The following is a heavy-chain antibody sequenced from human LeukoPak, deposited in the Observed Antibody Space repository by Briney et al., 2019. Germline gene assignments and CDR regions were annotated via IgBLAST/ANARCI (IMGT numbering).Heavy chain of an antibody. CDR2: INQDGRGI. CDR3: ARDSYRSLDY. Sequence: GGSLRLSCAASGFTFSDVWMSWVRQAPGKGLEWVANINQDGRGIYYVDSVKGRFSISRDNTNNLLYLQMNSLRAEDTAMYFCARDSYRSLDYWGQGTLVSVSS. CDR1: GFTFSDVW. D-gene: IGHD4-11*01. V-gene: IGHV3-7*01. J-gene: IGHJ4*02.